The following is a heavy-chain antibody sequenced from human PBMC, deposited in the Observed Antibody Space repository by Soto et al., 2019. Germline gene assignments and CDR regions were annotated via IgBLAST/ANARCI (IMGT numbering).Heavy chain of an antibody. J-gene: IGHJ4*02. Sequence: PGGSLILSCAASGFSFSSYGMHWVRQAPGKGLEWVAVISYDGSNKYYADSVKGRFTISRDNSKNTLYLQMNSLRAEDTAVYYCAKAPYDSSGYLIHWGQGTLVTVSS. CDR1: GFSFSSYG. CDR2: ISYDGSNK. D-gene: IGHD3-22*01. V-gene: IGHV3-30*18. CDR3: AKAPYDSSGYLIH.